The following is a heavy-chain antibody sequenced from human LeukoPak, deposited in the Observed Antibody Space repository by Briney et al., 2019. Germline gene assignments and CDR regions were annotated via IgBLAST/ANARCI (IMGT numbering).Heavy chain of an antibody. CDR1: GFTFSSYS. D-gene: IGHD6-19*01. J-gene: IGHJ4*02. CDR3: ARDQIGSSGWYLPDY. V-gene: IGHV3-21*01. CDR2: ISSSSSYR. Sequence: GGSLRLSCAASGFTFSSYSMNWVRQAPGKGLEWVSSISSSSSYRYYADSVKGRFTISRDNAKNSLYLQMNSLRAEDTAVYYCARDQIGSSGWYLPDYWGQGTLVTVSS.